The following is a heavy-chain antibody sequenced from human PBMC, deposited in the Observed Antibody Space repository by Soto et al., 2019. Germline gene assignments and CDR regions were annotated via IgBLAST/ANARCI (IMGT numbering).Heavy chain of an antibody. CDR3: AREIDERYYGSGSYFFDY. CDR1: GLTFSDYY. D-gene: IGHD3-10*01. J-gene: IGHJ4*02. V-gene: IGHV3-11*06. CDR2: ISSSSSYT. Sequence: GGSLRLSCAASGLTFSDYYMSWIRQAPGKGLEWVSYISSSSSYTNYADSVKGRFTISRDNAKNSLYLQMNSLRAEDTAVYYCAREIDERYYGSGSYFFDYWGQGTLVTVSS.